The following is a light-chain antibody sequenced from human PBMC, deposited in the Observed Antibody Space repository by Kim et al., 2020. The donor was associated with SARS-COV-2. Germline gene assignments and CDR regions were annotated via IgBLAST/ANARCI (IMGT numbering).Light chain of an antibody. J-gene: IGLJ3*02. CDR2: EDT. CDR3: QSADSSDTFWV. CDR1: ALTKQY. Sequence: SPGQTARITCSGDALTKQYAYWFQQKQGQAPVVVIYEDTERPSGIPERFSGSTSGTTVTLTISGVQAEDEADYYCQSADSSDTFWVFGGGTQLTVL. V-gene: IGLV3-25*03.